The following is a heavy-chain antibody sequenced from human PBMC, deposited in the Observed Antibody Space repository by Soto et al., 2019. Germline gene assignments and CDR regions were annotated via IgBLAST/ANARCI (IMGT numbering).Heavy chain of an antibody. J-gene: IGHJ4*02. V-gene: IGHV4-30-2*01. D-gene: IGHD3-10*01. CDR1: GGSISSGGYS. CDR2: IYHSGDTSYKPST. Sequence: SETLSLTCAVSGGSISSGGYSWSWIRQPPGKGLEWLGYIYHSGDTSYKPSTSYTPSLKSRVTMSVDFSKNQFSLKLSSVTAADTAVYYCARNPMIRGVIIPYFDSWGQGTLVT. CDR3: ARNPMIRGVIIPYFDS.